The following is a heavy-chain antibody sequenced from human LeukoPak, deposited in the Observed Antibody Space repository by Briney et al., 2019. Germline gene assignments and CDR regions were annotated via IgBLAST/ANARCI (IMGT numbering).Heavy chain of an antibody. CDR2: ISGHGGST. J-gene: IGHJ6*03. V-gene: IGHV3-23*01. CDR1: GFTFSSYA. Sequence: GGSLRLSCAASGFTFSSYAMNWVRQAPGKGLEWVSAISGHGGSTYYADSVKGRFTISRDNSKNTLYLQMNSLRAEDTAVYYCARAVLTYYYYYYMDVWGKGTTVTVSS. CDR3: ARAVLTYYYYYYMDV.